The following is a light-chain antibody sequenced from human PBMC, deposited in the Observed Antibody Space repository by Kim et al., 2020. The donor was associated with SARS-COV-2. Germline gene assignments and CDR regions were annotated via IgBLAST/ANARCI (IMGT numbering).Light chain of an antibody. Sequence: SSELTQDPAVSVALGQTVRITCQGDSLRTYYASWYQQKPGQAPVVVIYGKNNRLSGIPDRFSGSRSGNTASLTITVAQAEDEADYYCGSRDSTTNHLVFGGGTQLTVL. CDR2: GKN. CDR1: SLRTYY. V-gene: IGLV3-19*01. J-gene: IGLJ2*01. CDR3: GSRDSTTNHLV.